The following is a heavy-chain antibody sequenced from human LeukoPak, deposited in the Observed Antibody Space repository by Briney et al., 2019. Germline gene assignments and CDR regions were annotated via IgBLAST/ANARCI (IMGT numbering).Heavy chain of an antibody. CDR3: AKDPDWGYYYDSSGYPPDY. CDR2: ISGSGGST. Sequence: GGSLRLSCAASGFTFSVYAMSWVRQAPGKGLEWVSAISGSGGSTYYADSVKGRFTISRDNSKNTLYLQMNSLRAEDTAVYYCAKDPDWGYYYDSSGYPPDYWGQGTLVTVSS. D-gene: IGHD3-22*01. J-gene: IGHJ4*02. CDR1: GFTFSVYA. V-gene: IGHV3-23*01.